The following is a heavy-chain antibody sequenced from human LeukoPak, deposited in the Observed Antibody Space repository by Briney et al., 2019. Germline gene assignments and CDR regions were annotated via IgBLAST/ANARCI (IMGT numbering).Heavy chain of an antibody. J-gene: IGHJ4*02. CDR2: IWYDGSDE. CDR1: GFTFSSNG. D-gene: IGHD6-19*01. CDR3: ARYTTGHGFDF. Sequence: GGSLRLSCAASGFTFSSNGMHWVRQAPGKGLEWVAYIWYDGSDEDYADSVKGRFTISRDNPKNTLYLQMNSLRAEDTAVYYCARYTTGHGFDFWGQGTLVTVSS. V-gene: IGHV3-33*08.